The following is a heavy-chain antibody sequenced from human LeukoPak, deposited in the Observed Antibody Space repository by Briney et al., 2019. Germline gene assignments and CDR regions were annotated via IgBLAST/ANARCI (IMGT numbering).Heavy chain of an antibody. V-gene: IGHV5-51*01. CDR2: IYPGDSDT. CDR3: ARQQRGYSYGSGIDY. D-gene: IGHD5-18*01. CDR1: GYSFTSYW. Sequence: GESLKISCKGSGYSFTSYWIGWVRQMLGKGLEWMGIIYPGDSDTRYSPSFQGQVTISADKSISTAYLQWSSLKASDTAMYYCARQQRGYSYGSGIDYWGQGTLVTVSS. J-gene: IGHJ4*02.